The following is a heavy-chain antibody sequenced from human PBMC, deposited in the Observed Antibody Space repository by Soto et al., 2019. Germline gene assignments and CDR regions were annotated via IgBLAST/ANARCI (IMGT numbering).Heavy chain of an antibody. CDR3: AKDCPPSTYDSSGYYSYYFDY. V-gene: IGHV3-23*01. D-gene: IGHD3-22*01. Sequence: GGSLRLSCAASGFTFSSYAMSWVRQAPGKGLEWVSAISGSGGSTYYADSVKGRFTISRDNSKNTLYLQMNSLRAEDTAVYYCAKDCPPSTYDSSGYYSYYFDYWGQGTLVTVSS. CDR1: GFTFSSYA. J-gene: IGHJ4*02. CDR2: ISGSGGST.